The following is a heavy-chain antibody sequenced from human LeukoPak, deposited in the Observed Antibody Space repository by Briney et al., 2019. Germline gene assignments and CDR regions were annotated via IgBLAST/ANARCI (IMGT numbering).Heavy chain of an antibody. J-gene: IGHJ4*02. V-gene: IGHV3-11*01. Sequence: GGSLRLSCAASGFTFSNAWMSWVRQAPGKGLELLSYISGSGTIVNYIDSVRGRFTISRDNAKNSLYLQMNSLRVEDTAVYYCSRDPRLNDYWGQGTLVTVSS. CDR3: SRDPRLNDY. CDR2: ISGSGTIV. CDR1: GFTFSNAW.